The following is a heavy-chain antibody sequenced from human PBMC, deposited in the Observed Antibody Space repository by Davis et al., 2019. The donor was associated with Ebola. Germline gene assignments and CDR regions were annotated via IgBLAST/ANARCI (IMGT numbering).Heavy chain of an antibody. Sequence: PSETLSLTCTVSGGSISSSSYYWGWIRQPPGKGLEWIGSIYYSGSTYYNPSLKSRVTISVDTSKNQFSLKLSSVTAADTAVYYCARKVVVAARDAFDIWGQGTMVTVSS. CDR1: GGSISSSSYY. CDR3: ARKVVVAARDAFDI. D-gene: IGHD2-15*01. J-gene: IGHJ3*02. CDR2: IYYSGST. V-gene: IGHV4-39*01.